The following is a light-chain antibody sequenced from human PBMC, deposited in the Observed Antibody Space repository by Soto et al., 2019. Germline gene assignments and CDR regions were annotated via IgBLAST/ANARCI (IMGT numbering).Light chain of an antibody. CDR1: QNINTW. CDR2: QAS. J-gene: IGKJ1*01. CDR3: QQYNTWSTWT. V-gene: IGKV1-5*03. Sequence: DIQMTQSPSTLSASVGDRVTITCRASQNINTWLAWYQQKPGKAPKLLIYQASSLESGVPSRFGGSGSGTEFTLNISSLQPDDSATYYCQQYNTWSTWTFGQGTKVEIK.